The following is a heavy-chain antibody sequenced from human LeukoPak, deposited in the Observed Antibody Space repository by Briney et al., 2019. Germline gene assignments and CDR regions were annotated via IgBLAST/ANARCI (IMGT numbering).Heavy chain of an antibody. D-gene: IGHD3-22*01. CDR3: AGASYDSSGVH. J-gene: IGHJ4*02. Sequence: SETLSLTCAVSGYSISSGYYWSWIRQPPGKGLEWIGYIYYSGSTNYNPSLKSRVTISVDTSKNQFSLKLSSVTAADTAVYYCAGASYDSSGVHWGQGTLVTVSS. V-gene: IGHV4-61*01. CDR1: GYSISSGYY. CDR2: IYYSGST.